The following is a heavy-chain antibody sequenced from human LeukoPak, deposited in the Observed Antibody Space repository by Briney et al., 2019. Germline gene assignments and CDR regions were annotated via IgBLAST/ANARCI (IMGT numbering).Heavy chain of an antibody. CDR2: IYYSGST. Sequence: PSETLSLTCTVSGGSISSGTYYWGWVRQPPGQGLEWIGSIYYSGSTSYNPSLKSRVTISVDTSQNQFSLKLDSVTAADTAVYYCARNASDSGTSYFDYWGQGTLVTVSS. D-gene: IGHD1-26*01. CDR3: ARNASDSGTSYFDY. J-gene: IGHJ4*02. CDR1: GGSISSGTYY. V-gene: IGHV4-39*01.